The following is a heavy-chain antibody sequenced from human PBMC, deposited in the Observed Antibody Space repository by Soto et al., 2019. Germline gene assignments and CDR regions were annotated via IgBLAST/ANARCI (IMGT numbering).Heavy chain of an antibody. V-gene: IGHV3-30*18. D-gene: IGHD2-2*01. CDR2: ISYDGSNE. CDR3: AKERMEQYQLLPFFDY. J-gene: IGHJ4*02. CDR1: GFTFGSHG. Sequence: WGSLRLSCAASGFTFGSHGMHFLRQSPCKWREWVTVISYDGSNEYYADSVKGRFTISRDNSKNMLYLQMNSLRVEDTAVYYCAKERMEQYQLLPFFDYWGQGTLVTVSS.